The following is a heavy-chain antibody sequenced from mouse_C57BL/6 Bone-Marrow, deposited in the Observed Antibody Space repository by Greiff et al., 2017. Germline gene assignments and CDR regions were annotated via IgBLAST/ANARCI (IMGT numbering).Heavy chain of an antibody. CDR1: GYTFTSYD. Sequence: VKLMESGPELVKPGASVKLSCKASGYTFTSYDINWVKQRPGQGLEWIGWIYPRDGSTKYNEKFKGKATLTVDTSSSPAYMELHSLTSEDSAVYFCARLEFDGSSGDWYFDVWGTGTTVTGSS. V-gene: IGHV1-85*01. J-gene: IGHJ1*03. D-gene: IGHD1-1*01. CDR2: IYPRDGST. CDR3: ARLEFDGSSGDWYFDV.